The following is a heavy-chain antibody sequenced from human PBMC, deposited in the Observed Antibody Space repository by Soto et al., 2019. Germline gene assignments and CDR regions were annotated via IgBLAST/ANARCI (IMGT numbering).Heavy chain of an antibody. Sequence: EVQLLESGGGLVQPGGSLRLSCAASGFTFSSYAMSWFRQAPGKGLERVSAISGSGGSTYYADSVKGRFTISRDNSKNKLYLQMNSLRAEDTAVYYCAKCGSHSGVRCYSGDYWGQGTLVTVSS. D-gene: IGHD2-15*01. CDR2: ISGSGGST. CDR3: AKCGSHSGVRCYSGDY. CDR1: GFTFSSYA. V-gene: IGHV3-23*01. J-gene: IGHJ4*02.